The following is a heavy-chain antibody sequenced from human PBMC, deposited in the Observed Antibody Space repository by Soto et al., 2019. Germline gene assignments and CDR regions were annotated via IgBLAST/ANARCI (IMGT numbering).Heavy chain of an antibody. V-gene: IGHV4-34*01. J-gene: IGHJ5*02. CDR2: INHSGST. Sequence: SETLSLTCAVYGGSFSGYYWSWIRQPPGKGLEWIGEINHSGSTNYNPSLKSRVTISVDTSKNQFSLKLSSVTAADTAVYYCARSHLIVGAKSWFDPWGQGTLVTVSS. CDR1: GGSFSGYY. CDR3: ARSHLIVGAKSWFDP. D-gene: IGHD1-26*01.